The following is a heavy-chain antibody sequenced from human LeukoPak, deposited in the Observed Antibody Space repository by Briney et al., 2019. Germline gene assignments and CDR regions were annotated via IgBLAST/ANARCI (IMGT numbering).Heavy chain of an antibody. Sequence: GGSLRLSCAASGFTFSSYWMSWVRQAPGKGLEWVANIKQDGSEKYYVDSVKGRFTISRENAKNSLYLQMNSLRAEDTAVYYCARVSYGDYFDYWGQGTLVTVSS. J-gene: IGHJ4*02. CDR2: IKQDGSEK. V-gene: IGHV3-7*01. CDR3: ARVSYGDYFDY. CDR1: GFTFSSYW. D-gene: IGHD5-18*01.